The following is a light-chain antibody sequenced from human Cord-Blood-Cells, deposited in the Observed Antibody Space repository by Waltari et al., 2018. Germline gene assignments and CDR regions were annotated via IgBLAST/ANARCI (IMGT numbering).Light chain of an antibody. V-gene: IGLV2-14*01. Sequence: QSALTQPASVSGSPGQSITISCTGTSSDVGGSNYFPWYQQHPGKAPKLMIYDVSNRPSGVSNRFSGSKSGNTASLTISGLQAEDEADYYCSSYTSSSTVVFGGGTKLTVL. J-gene: IGLJ2*01. CDR3: SSYTSSSTVV. CDR2: DVS. CDR1: SSDVGGSNY.